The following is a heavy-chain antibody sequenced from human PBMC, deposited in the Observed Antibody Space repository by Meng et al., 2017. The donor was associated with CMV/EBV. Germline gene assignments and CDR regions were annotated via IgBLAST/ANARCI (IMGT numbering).Heavy chain of an antibody. J-gene: IGHJ3*02. CDR3: ARDQGGAFDI. CDR2: TNSGGSST. D-gene: IGHD3-16*01. Sequence: GESLKISCAASGFTFSSYWMHWVRQVPGKGLVWVSHTNSGGSSTSYADSVKGRFTISRDNAKNTLYLQMNSLRAEDTAVYYCARDQGGAFDIWGQGTMVTVSS. V-gene: IGHV3-74*01. CDR1: GFTFSSYW.